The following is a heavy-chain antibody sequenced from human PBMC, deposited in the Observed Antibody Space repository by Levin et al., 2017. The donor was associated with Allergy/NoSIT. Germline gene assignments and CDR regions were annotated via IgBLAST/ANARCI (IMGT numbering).Heavy chain of an antibody. J-gene: IGHJ2*01. CDR1: GGSISSSSYY. D-gene: IGHD5-12*01. CDR2: IYYSGST. Sequence: SETLSLTCTVSGGSISSSSYYWGWIRQPPGKGLEWIGSIYYSGSTYYNPSLKSRVTISVDTSKNQFSLKLSSVTAADTAVYYCVYSGYDHWYFDLWGRGTLVTVSS. CDR3: VYSGYDHWYFDL. V-gene: IGHV4-39*01.